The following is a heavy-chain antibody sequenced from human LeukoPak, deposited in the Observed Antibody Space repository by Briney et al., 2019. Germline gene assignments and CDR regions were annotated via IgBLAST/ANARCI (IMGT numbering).Heavy chain of an antibody. J-gene: IGHJ4*02. CDR3: ARSTYYYGSGSSFDY. D-gene: IGHD3-10*01. CDR1: GSSINVYY. Sequence: PSETLSLTCTVSGSSINVYYWSWIRQSPGKGLEWIAYISYSGSTNYNPSLKSRVTISVDTSKNQFSLKLSSVTAADTAVYYCARSTYYYGSGSSFDYWGQGTLVTVSS. V-gene: IGHV4-59*12. CDR2: ISYSGST.